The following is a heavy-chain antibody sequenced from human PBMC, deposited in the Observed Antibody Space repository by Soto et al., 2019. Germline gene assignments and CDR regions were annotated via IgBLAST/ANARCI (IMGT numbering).Heavy chain of an antibody. CDR3: ARDPGNDEAMDY. J-gene: IGHJ4*02. Sequence: QVQVVESGGGVVQPGRSLRLSCAASGFTFSSFGMHWVRQAPGKGLEWVAVIWHGGKNKDYADSVKGRFTISRDNSKNTLYLQMNSLRGEDTAVYYCARDPGNDEAMDYWGQGTLVTVSS. CDR2: IWHGGKNK. CDR1: GFTFSSFG. D-gene: IGHD1-1*01. V-gene: IGHV3-33*01.